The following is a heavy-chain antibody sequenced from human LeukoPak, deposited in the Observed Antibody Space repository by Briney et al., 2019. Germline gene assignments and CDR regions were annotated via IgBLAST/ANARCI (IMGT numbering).Heavy chain of an antibody. CDR3: AKDRTVGASYWYFDL. J-gene: IGHJ2*01. CDR1: GFSFSSYS. D-gene: IGHD1-26*01. Sequence: GGSLRLSCAASGFSFSSYSMNWVRQAPGKGLEWVSFISSGSSYIYYADSVKGRFTISRDNAKNSLYLQMNSLRAEDTAIYYCAKDRTVGASYWYFDLWGRGTLVTVSS. V-gene: IGHV3-21*04. CDR2: ISSGSSYI.